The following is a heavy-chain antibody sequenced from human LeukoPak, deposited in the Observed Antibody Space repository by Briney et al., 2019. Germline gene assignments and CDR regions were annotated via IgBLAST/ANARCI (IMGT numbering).Heavy chain of an antibody. Sequence: PGGSLRLSCAASGFTFSAFWMTWVRQAPGRGLEWVANIRQDGSERNLVDSVKGRFTVSRDNAENRVYLEMNSLRPEDTAVYYCAGGTGWLTEHWGQGTLVIVSS. J-gene: IGHJ1*01. CDR3: AGGTGWLTEH. V-gene: IGHV3-7*01. D-gene: IGHD2-21*02. CDR2: IRQDGSER. CDR1: GFTFSAFW.